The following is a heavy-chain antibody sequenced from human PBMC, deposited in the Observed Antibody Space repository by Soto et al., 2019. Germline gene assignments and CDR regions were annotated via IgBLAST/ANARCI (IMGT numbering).Heavy chain of an antibody. J-gene: IGHJ5*02. V-gene: IGHV3-48*01. CDR3: ARSFDA. CDR2: ISSSSSAI. CDR1: GFTFSSYA. Sequence: GGSLRLSCAASGFTFSSYAMSWVRQAPGKGLEWVSYISSSSSAIYYADSVKGRFTISRDTAKNSLYLQMNSLRAEDTAVYYCARSFDAWGQGTLVTVSS.